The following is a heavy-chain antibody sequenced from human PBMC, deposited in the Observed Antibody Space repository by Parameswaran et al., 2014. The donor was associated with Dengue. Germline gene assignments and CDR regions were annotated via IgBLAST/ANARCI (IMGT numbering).Heavy chain of an antibody. CDR3: AKDMPPLYYYYGMDV. CDR1: GFSFDDMP. CDR2: ISGDGGST. Sequence: GGSLRLSCAASGFSFDDMPCTGSVKAPGKGLEWVSLISGDGGSTNYADSVKGRFTISRDNSKNSLFLQMNSLRTEDTALYYCAKDMPPLYYYYGMDVWGQGTTVTVSS. J-gene: IGHJ6*02. V-gene: IGHV3-43*02.